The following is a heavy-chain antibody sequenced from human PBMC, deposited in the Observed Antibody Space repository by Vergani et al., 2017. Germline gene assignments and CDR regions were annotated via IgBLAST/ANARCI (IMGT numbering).Heavy chain of an antibody. J-gene: IGHJ6*03. D-gene: IGHD3-10*01. Sequence: EVQLVESGGGLVKPGGSLRLSCAASGFTFSSYSMNWVRQAPGKGLEWVSSISSSSSYIYYADSVKGRFTISRDNAKNSLYLQMNSLRAEDTAVYYCASVPITMVRGVTPETYYYYYYMDVWGKGTTVTVSS. CDR2: ISSSSSYI. CDR1: GFTFSSYS. V-gene: IGHV3-21*01. CDR3: ASVPITMVRGVTPETYYYYYYMDV.